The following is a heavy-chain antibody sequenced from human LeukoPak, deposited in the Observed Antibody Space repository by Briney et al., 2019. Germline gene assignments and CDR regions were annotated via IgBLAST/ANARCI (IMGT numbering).Heavy chain of an antibody. J-gene: IGHJ4*02. V-gene: IGHV4-4*07. D-gene: IGHD6-13*01. CDR3: ARLRRDTSSWYADDS. CDR1: GASVNSHL. CDR2: ISITEGT. Sequence: SETLSLTCTVPGASVNSHLWSWIRQSAGKGLEWIGRISITEGTNYNPSFKSRVTMSVDTSKNQFSLRLTSMTAADTAVYYCARLRRDTSSWYADDSWGQGTLVTVSS.